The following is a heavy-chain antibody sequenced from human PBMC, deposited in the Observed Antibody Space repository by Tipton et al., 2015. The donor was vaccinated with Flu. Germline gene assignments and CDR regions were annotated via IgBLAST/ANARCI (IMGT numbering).Heavy chain of an antibody. V-gene: IGHV4-59*12. J-gene: IGHJ4*02. CDR1: GDSMRSDY. CDR3: ARDPSLGMPEYFDY. CDR2: IYNNKYT. Sequence: TLSLTCTVSGDSMRSDYFWAWIRQAPGKGLEWIGYIYNNKYTKYNPSLKSRVTISVDTSKKQFSLQLRSVTAADTAVYYCARDPSLGMPEYFDYWGQGTLVTASS. D-gene: IGHD2-2*01.